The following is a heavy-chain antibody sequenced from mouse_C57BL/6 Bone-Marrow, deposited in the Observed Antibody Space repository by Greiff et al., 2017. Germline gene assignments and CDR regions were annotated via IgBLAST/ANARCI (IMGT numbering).Heavy chain of an antibody. D-gene: IGHD2-5*01. CDR1: GYTFTSYW. J-gene: IGHJ1*03. Sequence: QVQLQQPGAELVKPGASVKMSCKASGYTFTSYWITWVKQRPGQGLEWIGDIYPGSGSTNYNEKFKSKSTLTVDTSSSTAYMQLSSMTSEDSAVYSCARPYYSNYWYFDVWGTGTTVTVSS. V-gene: IGHV1-55*01. CDR3: ARPYYSNYWYFDV. CDR2: IYPGSGST.